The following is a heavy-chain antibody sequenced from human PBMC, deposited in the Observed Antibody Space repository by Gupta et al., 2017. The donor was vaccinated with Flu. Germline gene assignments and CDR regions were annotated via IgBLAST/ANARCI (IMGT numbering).Heavy chain of an antibody. Sequence: EVQLVASGGGLVKPGGSLRLSCAASGFTFSSYSMNWVRQAPGKGLEWVSYISSSSSYIYYADAVKGRFTIYGDNAKKSRYLKMKRMKAEDTAVYYYAIAPAPEGYFDLGGRVTMVTVYS. J-gene: IGHJ2*01. CDR3: AIAPAPEGYFDL. CDR2: ISSSSSYI. V-gene: IGHV3-21*01. CDR1: GFTFSSYS.